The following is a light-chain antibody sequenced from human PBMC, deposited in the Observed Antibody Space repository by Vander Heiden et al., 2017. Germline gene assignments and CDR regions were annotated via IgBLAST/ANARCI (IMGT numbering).Light chain of an antibody. Sequence: QSALTQPPSASGSPGQSVTISCTGTSSDVGHYNYVSWYQQHPGKAPNLMIYEVSKRPSGVPDRFSGSKSGNTASLTVSGRQAEDEADYYCSSYAGNNTLVFGGGTKLTVL. J-gene: IGLJ2*01. CDR1: SSDVGHYNY. V-gene: IGLV2-8*01. CDR2: EVS. CDR3: SSYAGNNTLV.